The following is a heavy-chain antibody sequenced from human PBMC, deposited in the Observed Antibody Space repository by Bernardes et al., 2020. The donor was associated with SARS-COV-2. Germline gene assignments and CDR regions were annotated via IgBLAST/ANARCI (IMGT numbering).Heavy chain of an antibody. CDR2: LSYRGSS. CDR3: ARQGITGTGDFDY. J-gene: IGHJ4*02. V-gene: IGHV4-59*08. CDR1: GGSISSYY. Sequence: ETLSLTCTVSGGSISSYYWNWIRQPPGRGLEWIGYLSYRGSSNYNPSLKSRVTISIDTSKNQFPLKLSSVTAADTAVYYCARQGITGTGDFDYWGQGTLVTVSS. D-gene: IGHD1-20*01.